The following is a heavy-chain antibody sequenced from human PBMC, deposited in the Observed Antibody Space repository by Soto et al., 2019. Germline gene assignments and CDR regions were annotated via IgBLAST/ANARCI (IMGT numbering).Heavy chain of an antibody. CDR3: GKVRRDYDFWSVPDPGPRYPYGMDF. CDR1: GGTFSSYA. Sequence: ASVKVSCKASGGTFSSYAISWVRQAPGQGLEWMGGIIPIFGTANYAQKFQGRVTITADESTSTAYMELSSLRSEDTAVYYCGKVRRDYDFWSVPDPGPRYPYGMDFWGPAPTVTVSS. D-gene: IGHD3-3*01. J-gene: IGHJ6*02. CDR2: IIPIFGTA. V-gene: IGHV1-69*13.